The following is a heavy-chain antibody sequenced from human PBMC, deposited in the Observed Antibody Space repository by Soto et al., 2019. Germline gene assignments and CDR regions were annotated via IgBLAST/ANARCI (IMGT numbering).Heavy chain of an antibody. CDR2: IQYSGNT. Sequence: SETLSLTCTVSGGSISGGSYFWSWIRQHPGKGLEWIGYIQYSGNTYYNPSLKSRVAISVDTSKNQFSLSLRSVTAADTAVFYCARGVSKMSPAYNQRPPYYFDYWGQGTLVTVSS. CDR1: GGSISGGSYF. CDR3: ARGVSKMSPAYNQRPPYYFDY. D-gene: IGHD1-1*01. V-gene: IGHV4-31*03. J-gene: IGHJ4*02.